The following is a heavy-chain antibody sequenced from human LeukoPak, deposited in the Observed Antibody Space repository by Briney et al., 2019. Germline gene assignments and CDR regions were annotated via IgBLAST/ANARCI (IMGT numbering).Heavy chain of an antibody. CDR2: IKSKTDGGTT. CDR1: GFTFSNAW. CDR3: TFYLLWFGELLSY. J-gene: IGHJ4*02. Sequence: GGSLRLSCAASGFTFSNAWMSWVRQAPGKGLEWVGRIKSKTDGGTTDYAASVKGRFTISRDDSKNTLYLQMNSLKTEDTAVYYCTFYLLWFGELLSYWGQGTLVTVSS. V-gene: IGHV3-15*01. D-gene: IGHD3-10*01.